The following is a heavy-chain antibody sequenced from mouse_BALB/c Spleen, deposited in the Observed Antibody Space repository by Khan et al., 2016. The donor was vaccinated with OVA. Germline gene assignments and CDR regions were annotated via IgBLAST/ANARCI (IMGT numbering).Heavy chain of an antibody. D-gene: IGHD1-1*01. CDR2: ISGDSNTI. Sequence: EVELVESGGGLVQPGGSRKLSCAASGFTFRSYGMHWVRQAPERGLEWVAYISGDSNTIYYADTVKGRFIISRDNHRNTLFLQMTSLMSEDTAMYYCATSYFYGYYFDYWGPGTTLTVSS. CDR3: ATSYFYGYYFDY. CDR1: GFTFRSYG. J-gene: IGHJ2*01. V-gene: IGHV5-17*02.